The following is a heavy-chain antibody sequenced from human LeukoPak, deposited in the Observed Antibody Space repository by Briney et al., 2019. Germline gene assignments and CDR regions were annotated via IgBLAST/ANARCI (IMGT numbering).Heavy chain of an antibody. D-gene: IGHD3-9*01. CDR1: GYSFTNCG. V-gene: IGHV1-2*02. J-gene: IGHJ5*02. CDR2: INPNSGGT. CDR3: ATDWFRENWFDP. Sequence: ASVKVSCKASGYSFTNCGISWVRQAPGQGLEWMGWINPNSGGTNYAQKFQGRVTMTRDTSISTAYMELSRLRSDDTAVYYCATDWFRENWFDPWGQGTLVTVSS.